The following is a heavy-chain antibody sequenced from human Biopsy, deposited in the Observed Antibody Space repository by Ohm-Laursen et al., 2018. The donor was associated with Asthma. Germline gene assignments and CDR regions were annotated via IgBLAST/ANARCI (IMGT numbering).Heavy chain of an antibody. CDR2: ISGSGGST. Sequence: GSLRLSCAASGFTFSSYAMSWVRQAPGKGLGWVSAISGSGGSTYYADSVKGRFTISRDNSKNTLYLQMNSLRAEDTAVYYCATFPYGDYLPLDYWGQGTLVTVSS. CDR1: GFTFSSYA. CDR3: ATFPYGDYLPLDY. J-gene: IGHJ4*02. D-gene: IGHD4-17*01. V-gene: IGHV3-23*01.